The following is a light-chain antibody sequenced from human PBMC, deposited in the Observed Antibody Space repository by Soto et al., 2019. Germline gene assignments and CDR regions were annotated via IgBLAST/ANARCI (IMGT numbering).Light chain of an antibody. CDR2: EVT. V-gene: IGLV2-18*02. J-gene: IGLJ1*01. Sequence: QSALTQPPSVSGSPGQSVTISCTGTSSDVGSYNSVSWYQQHPGTAPKLMIYEVTNRRSGVPDRFSGSRSGNTASLTISGLQAEDEADYYCSSYTTSNTYVFGTGTKVTVL. CDR3: SSYTTSNTYV. CDR1: SSDVGSYNS.